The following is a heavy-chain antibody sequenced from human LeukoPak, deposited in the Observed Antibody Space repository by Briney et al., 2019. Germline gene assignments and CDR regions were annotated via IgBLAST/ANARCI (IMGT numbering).Heavy chain of an antibody. J-gene: IGHJ4*02. Sequence: SETLSLTCTVSGGSISSYYWSWIRQPAGKGLEWIGRIYTSGSTNYNPSLKSRVTMSVDTSKNQFSLKLSSVTAADTAVYYCARSITFGGVIVRNYFDYWGQGTLVTVSS. CDR3: ARSITFGGVIVRNYFDY. V-gene: IGHV4-4*07. CDR1: GGSISSYY. CDR2: IYTSGST. D-gene: IGHD3-16*02.